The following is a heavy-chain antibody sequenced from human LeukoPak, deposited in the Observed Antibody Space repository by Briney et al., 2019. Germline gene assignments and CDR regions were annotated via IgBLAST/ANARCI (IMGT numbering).Heavy chain of an antibody. CDR2: IYYSGST. J-gene: IGHJ5*02. CDR1: GGSFRDYY. Sequence: SETLSLTCAVYGGSFRDYYWGWIRQPPGKGLEWIGSIYYSGSTYYNPSLKSRVTISVDTSKNQFSLKLSSVTAADTAVYYCARQDIVVVPAAPGGNWFDPWGQGTLVTVSS. D-gene: IGHD2-2*01. V-gene: IGHV4-39*01. CDR3: ARQDIVVVPAAPGGNWFDP.